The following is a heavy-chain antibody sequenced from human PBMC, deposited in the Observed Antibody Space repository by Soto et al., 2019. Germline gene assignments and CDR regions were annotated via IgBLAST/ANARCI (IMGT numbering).Heavy chain of an antibody. Sequence: PGGSLRLSCAASGFTFSSYGMHWVRQAPGKGLDWVANIKHDGSEKYYVDSVKGRFTISRDNAKNSLYLEMNSLRDEDTAVYYCARRVYAMDVWGQGTTVTVPS. CDR1: GFTFSSYG. CDR2: IKHDGSEK. V-gene: IGHV3-7*01. CDR3: ARRVYAMDV. J-gene: IGHJ6*02.